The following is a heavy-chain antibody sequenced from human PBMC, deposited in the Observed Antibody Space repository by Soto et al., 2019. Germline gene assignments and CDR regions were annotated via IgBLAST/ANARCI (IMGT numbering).Heavy chain of an antibody. V-gene: IGHV3-11*01. Sequence: QVQLVESGGGLVKPGGSLRLSCAASGFTSSDYYMTWIRQAPGKGLEWVSYINMGGTTVYYADSVKGRFTISRDNAENSLFLQMNSLRVENTAVYYCAKENWYPDLWGRGTLVTVSS. J-gene: IGHJ2*01. CDR1: GFTSSDYY. CDR3: AKENWYPDL. CDR2: INMGGTTV.